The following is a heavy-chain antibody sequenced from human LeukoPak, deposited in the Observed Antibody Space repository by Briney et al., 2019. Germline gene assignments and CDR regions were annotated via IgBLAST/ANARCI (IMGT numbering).Heavy chain of an antibody. V-gene: IGHV4-4*02. CDR3: SRENGAFSPFGY. CDR2: VSHSGPT. Sequence: SGTLSLTCGVSGGSITSTNWRSWVRPPPGAGLGWIDEVSHSGPTNYNPSHSSRIIITLDTSKNHLPLHLTSVTAADTAVYYCSRENGAFSPFGYWGQGYLVTVLS. CDR1: GGSITSTNW. J-gene: IGHJ4*02. D-gene: IGHD2-8*01.